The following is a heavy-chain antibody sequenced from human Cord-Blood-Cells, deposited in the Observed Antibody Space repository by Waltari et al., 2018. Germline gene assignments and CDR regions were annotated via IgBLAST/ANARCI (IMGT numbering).Heavy chain of an antibody. CDR2: TNHSGST. CDR3: ARGDHTRVPQQLVYDY. CDR1: GGSFSGYY. Sequence: QVQLQQWGAGLLKPSETLSLTCAVYGGSFSGYYWSWIRQPPGKGLEWIGETNHSGSTNYKPSLKRRVTISVDTSKNQFSLKLSSVTAADTAVYYCARGDHTRVPQQLVYDYWGQGTLVTVSS. J-gene: IGHJ4*02. V-gene: IGHV4-34*01. D-gene: IGHD6-13*01.